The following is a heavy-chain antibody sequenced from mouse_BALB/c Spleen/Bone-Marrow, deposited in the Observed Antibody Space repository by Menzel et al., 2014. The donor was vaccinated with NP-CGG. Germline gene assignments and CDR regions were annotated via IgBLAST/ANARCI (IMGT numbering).Heavy chain of an antibody. V-gene: IGHV1S81*02. CDR2: INPSSGGT. J-gene: IGHJ3*01. Sequence: VQGVESGAELVKPGASVKLSCKASGYTFTSYFVYWVKQRPGQGLEWIGGINPSSGGTDFNEKFKSKATLTVDKSSSTAYMQLSSLTSEDSAVYYCTRSGPGFAYWGQGTLVTVSA. CDR3: TRSGPGFAY. CDR1: GYTFTSYF.